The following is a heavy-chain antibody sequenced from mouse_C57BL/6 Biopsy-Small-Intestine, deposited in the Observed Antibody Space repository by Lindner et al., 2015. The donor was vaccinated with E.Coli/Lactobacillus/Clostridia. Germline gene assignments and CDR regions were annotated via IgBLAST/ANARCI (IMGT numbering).Heavy chain of an antibody. V-gene: IGHV1-84*02. D-gene: IGHD2-13*01. J-gene: IGHJ4*01. CDR3: ARFSTVTIGQGDY. CDR1: GYTFIYYY. Sequence: SVKVSCRASGYTFIYYYIHWVRQAPGQGLEWMGWINPNSGVTNYAQNFRDRVTMARDTSINTAYMELSRLRSDDTAVYYCARFSTVTIGQGDYWGQGTLVTVSS. CDR2: INPNSGVT.